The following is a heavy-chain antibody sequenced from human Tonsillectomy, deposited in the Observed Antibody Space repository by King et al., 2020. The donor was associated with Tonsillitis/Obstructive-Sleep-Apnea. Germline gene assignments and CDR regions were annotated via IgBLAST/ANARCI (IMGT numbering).Heavy chain of an antibody. CDR1: GFTFDDYA. Sequence: VQLVESGGGLVQPGRSLRLSCAASGFTFDDYAMHWVRQAPGKGLEWVSGISWNSGSIGYADSVKGRFTISRDNAKNSLYLQMNSLRAEDTALYYCAKDISRFLDRAMDVWGKGTTVTVSS. CDR2: ISWNSGSI. V-gene: IGHV3-9*01. D-gene: IGHD3-3*01. J-gene: IGHJ6*04. CDR3: AKDISRFLDRAMDV.